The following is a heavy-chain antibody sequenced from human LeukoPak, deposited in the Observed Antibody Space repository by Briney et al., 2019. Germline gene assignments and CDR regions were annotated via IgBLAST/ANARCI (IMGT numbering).Heavy chain of an antibody. J-gene: IGHJ5*02. V-gene: IGHV4-59*01. Sequence: SETLSLTCTVSSVSISSSYWSWIRQPPGKGLEWIGYIYYSGSTNYNPSLKSRVTISVDTSKNQFSLKLSSVTAADTAVYYCARSLNWFDPWGQGTLVTVSS. CDR1: SVSISSSY. CDR2: IYYSGST. CDR3: ARSLNWFDP.